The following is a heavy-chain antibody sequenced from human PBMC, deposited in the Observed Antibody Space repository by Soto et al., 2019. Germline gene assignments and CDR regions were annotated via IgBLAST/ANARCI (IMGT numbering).Heavy chain of an antibody. CDR2: ISGDGTTT. Sequence: EVQLVESGGGLVQPGKALRLSCAASGFTFSKYWMHWVRQAPGKGPVWVSYISGDGTTTDYADSVKGRFPISRDNAKNTLYLQIDSLRVEDTAVYYCAIQDCTNDVCLEAAVTVGGALEYWGQGAQVTVTS. CDR1: GFTFSKYW. CDR3: AIQDCTNDVCLEAAVTVGGALEY. V-gene: IGHV3-74*01. D-gene: IGHD2-8*01. J-gene: IGHJ4*02.